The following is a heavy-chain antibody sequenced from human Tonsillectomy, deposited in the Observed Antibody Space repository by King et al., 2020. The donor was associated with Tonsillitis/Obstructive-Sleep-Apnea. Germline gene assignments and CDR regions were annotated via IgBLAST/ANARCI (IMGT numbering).Heavy chain of an antibody. V-gene: IGHV7-4-1*02. CDR3: ASGRPDFSNAY. CDR1: GNTFPKYA. CDR2: IHTNTGNP. J-gene: IGHJ4*02. D-gene: IGHD4-11*01. Sequence: VQLVQSGSELKKPGASVKVCCNASGNTFPKYALNWVRQSPGQGCAWRGCIHTNTGNPTYAQGFTGRFVFSLDTSVSTAYLQISSLKAEDTAVYYCASGRPDFSNAYWGQGTLVTVSS.